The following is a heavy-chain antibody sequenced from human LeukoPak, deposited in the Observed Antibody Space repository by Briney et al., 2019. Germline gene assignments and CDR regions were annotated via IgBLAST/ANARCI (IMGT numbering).Heavy chain of an antibody. Sequence: SETLSLTCTVSGGSISSSSYYWGWIRQPPGKGLEWIGYIYYSGSTNYNPSLKSRVTISVDTSKNQFSLKLSSVTAADTAVYYCARAHSGYDQNFDYWGQGTLVTVSS. J-gene: IGHJ4*02. CDR3: ARAHSGYDQNFDY. CDR1: GGSISSSSYY. D-gene: IGHD5-12*01. V-gene: IGHV4-61*05. CDR2: IYYSGST.